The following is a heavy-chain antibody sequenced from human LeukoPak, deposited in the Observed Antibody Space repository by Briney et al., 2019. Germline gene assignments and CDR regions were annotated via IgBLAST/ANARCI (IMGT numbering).Heavy chain of an antibody. CDR2: ISGSGGST. J-gene: IGHJ4*02. CDR1: GFTFSSYA. Sequence: GGSLRLSCGASGFTFSSYAMSWVRQAPVKAPEWVSGISGSGGSTYYADSVKGRFTISRDNSKNTLYLQMNSLRAEDTAVYYCASFRSSIAAHDYWGQGTLVTVSS. CDR3: ASFRSSIAAHDY. D-gene: IGHD6-6*01. V-gene: IGHV3-23*01.